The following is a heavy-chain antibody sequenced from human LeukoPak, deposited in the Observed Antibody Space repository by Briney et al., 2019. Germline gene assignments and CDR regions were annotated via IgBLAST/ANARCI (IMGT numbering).Heavy chain of an antibody. Sequence: SETLSLTCTVSGGSRSSYNWSWIRQPPGKGLEWSGYIYYSGSTNFNTSLKSRVSMSVDTSKKQFSLQLSSVTGADTAVYFCARGGTSSHYRYYFDYWGQGTLVTVS. V-gene: IGHV4-59*01. CDR3: ARGGTSSHYRYYFDY. D-gene: IGHD3-10*01. J-gene: IGHJ4*02. CDR2: IYYSGST. CDR1: GGSRSSYN.